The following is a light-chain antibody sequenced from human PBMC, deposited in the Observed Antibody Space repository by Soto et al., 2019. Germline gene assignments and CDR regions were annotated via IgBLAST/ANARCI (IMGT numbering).Light chain of an antibody. CDR3: QQYNSSPPYT. CDR2: DAS. CDR1: QSISSW. V-gene: IGKV1-5*01. J-gene: IGKJ2*01. Sequence: DIQMTQSPSTLSASVGDRVTITCRASQSISSWLAWYQQKPGKAPKLLIYDASSLESGVPSRFSGSGSGTEFTLTISSLQPDDFATYYCQQYNSSPPYTFGQGTKVDIK.